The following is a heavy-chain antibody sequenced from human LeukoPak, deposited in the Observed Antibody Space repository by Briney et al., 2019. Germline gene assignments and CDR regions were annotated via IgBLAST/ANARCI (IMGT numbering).Heavy chain of an antibody. CDR1: GVSISAYY. CDR2: IYTSGIT. Sequence: PSETLSLTCTVSGVSISAYYWTWIRQPAGKGLEWIGRIYTSGITNYNPSLESRLTMSLDTSKNQISLRLSSVTAADTAVYYCAREGRTPYYYYYMDVWGKGTTVTVSS. CDR3: AREGRTPYYYYYMDV. V-gene: IGHV4-4*07. J-gene: IGHJ6*03.